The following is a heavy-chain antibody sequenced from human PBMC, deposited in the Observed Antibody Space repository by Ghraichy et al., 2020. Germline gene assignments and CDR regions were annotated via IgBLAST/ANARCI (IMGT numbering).Heavy chain of an antibody. V-gene: IGHV4-30-2*01. CDR1: GGSISSGGYS. J-gene: IGHJ3*02. D-gene: IGHD2-21*01. CDR3: AGGRYCGGDCYPDAFDI. Sequence: SETLSLTCAVSGGSISSGGYSWSWIRQPPGKGLEWIGYIYHSGSTYYNPSLKSRVTISVDRSKNQFSLKLSSVTAADTAVYYCAGGRYCGGDCYPDAFDIWGQGTMVTVSS. CDR2: IYHSGST.